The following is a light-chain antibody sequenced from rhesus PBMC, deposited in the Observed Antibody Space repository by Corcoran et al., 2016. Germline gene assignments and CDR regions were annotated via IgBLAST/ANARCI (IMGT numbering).Light chain of an antibody. CDR1: QGVSNW. J-gene: IGKJ4*01. CDR2: KAS. V-gene: IGKV1-21*01. Sequence: DIQMTQSPSSLSASVGDRVTITCRASQGVSNWLPWYQQKPGKAPKILIHKASSLQSGVPSRFSGSGCGTDFTFTISSLQPEEFATYYCQQDNGTPSTFGRGTKVEIK. CDR3: QQDNGTPST.